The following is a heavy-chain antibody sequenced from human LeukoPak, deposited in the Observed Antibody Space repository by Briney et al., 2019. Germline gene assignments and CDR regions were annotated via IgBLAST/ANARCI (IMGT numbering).Heavy chain of an antibody. D-gene: IGHD5-18*01. CDR3: ARSVDTAMLLFY. V-gene: IGHV1-69*05. CDR2: TIPIFGTA. CDR1: GGTFSSYA. J-gene: IGHJ4*02. Sequence: ASVKVSCKASGGTFSSYAISWVRQAPGQGLEWMGGTIPIFGTANYAQRFQGRVTITTDESTSTAYMELSSLRSEDTAVYYCARSVDTAMLLFYWGQGTLVTVSS.